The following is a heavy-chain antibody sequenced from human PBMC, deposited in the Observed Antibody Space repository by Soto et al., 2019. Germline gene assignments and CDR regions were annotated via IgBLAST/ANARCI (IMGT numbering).Heavy chain of an antibody. D-gene: IGHD4-17*01. CDR2: ISSSSSYI. CDR3: AREGYGDYEPDFDY. J-gene: IGHJ4*02. CDR1: GFTFSSYS. V-gene: IGHV3-21*01. Sequence: PGGSLRLSCAASGFTFSSYSMNWVRQAPGKGLEWVSSISSSSSYIYYADSVKGRFTISRDNAKNSLYLQMNSLRAEDTAVYYCAREGYGDYEPDFDYWGQGTLVTVSS.